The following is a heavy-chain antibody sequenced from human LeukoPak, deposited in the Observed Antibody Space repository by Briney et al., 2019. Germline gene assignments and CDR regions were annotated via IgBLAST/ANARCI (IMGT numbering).Heavy chain of an antibody. D-gene: IGHD3-9*01. V-gene: IGHV3-21*01. CDR3: QAEDGIRYFDWLSPDNWFDP. J-gene: IGHJ5*02. CDR1: GFTFSSYS. Sequence: GGSLRRSCATSGFTFSSYSMNRVRQAPGKRPDYVSSISSSSSYIYYAESVKGLFTISRDNAKNSLYLKMNSLRAEDTAVFFFQAEDGIRYFDWLSPDNWFDPWGQGTLVTVSS. CDR2: ISSSSSYI.